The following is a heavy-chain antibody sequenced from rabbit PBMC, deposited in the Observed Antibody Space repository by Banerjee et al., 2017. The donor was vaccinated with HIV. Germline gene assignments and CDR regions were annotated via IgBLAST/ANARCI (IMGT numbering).Heavy chain of an antibody. CDR2: IDPVFNST. J-gene: IGHJ4*01. V-gene: IGHV1S47*01. CDR3: VKGGYGAGWGLYFNL. CDR1: GFDLSSYA. Sequence: QEQLVEYGGDLVQPEGSLTLTCKASGFDLSSYAMSWVRQAPGKGLEWIGYIDPVFNSTYYASWVNGRFTVSSHNAQNTLYLTLNSLTVADTATYFCVKGGYGAGWGLYFNLWGPGTLVTVS. D-gene: IGHD4-1*01.